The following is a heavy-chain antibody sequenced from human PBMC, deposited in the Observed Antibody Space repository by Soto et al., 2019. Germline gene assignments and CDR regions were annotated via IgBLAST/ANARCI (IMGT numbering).Heavy chain of an antibody. Sequence: EVQLVESGGGLVQPGESLRLSCAASGFTFNYYWMHWVRQAPGKGLVWVSRIHSDGSSTTYADSVKGRFTISRDNARNTVYLQMNSLRVEDTAVYYCARGDRGAFDIWGQGTVVTVSS. D-gene: IGHD1-26*01. CDR1: GFTFNYYW. CDR3: ARGDRGAFDI. V-gene: IGHV3-74*01. CDR2: IHSDGSST. J-gene: IGHJ3*02.